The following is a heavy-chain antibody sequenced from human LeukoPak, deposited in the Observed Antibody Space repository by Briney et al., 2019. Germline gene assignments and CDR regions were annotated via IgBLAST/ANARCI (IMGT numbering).Heavy chain of an antibody. J-gene: IGHJ5*02. CDR2: INAGNGNT. V-gene: IGHV1-3*01. D-gene: IGHD3-16*02. Sequence: ASVKVSCKASGYTFISYAMHWVRQAPGQRLEWMGWINAGNGNTKYSQKFQGRVSMTRDTSASVAYMELGSLTSEDTAVYYCARGTVILNWLDPWGQGTLVTVSS. CDR1: GYTFISYA. CDR3: ARGTVILNWLDP.